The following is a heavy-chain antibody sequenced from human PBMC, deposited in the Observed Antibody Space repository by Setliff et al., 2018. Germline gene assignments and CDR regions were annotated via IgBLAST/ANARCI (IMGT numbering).Heavy chain of an antibody. V-gene: IGHV4-59*01. CDR2: IYYSGST. CDR3: ARWVPENWFDP. CDR1: GGSISSYY. Sequence: PSETLSLTCTVSGGSISSYYWSWIRQPPGKGLEWIGYIYYSGSTNYNPSLKNRVTISVDTSKNQFSLKLSSVTAADTAVYYCARWVPENWFDPWGQGTLVTVSS. J-gene: IGHJ5*02.